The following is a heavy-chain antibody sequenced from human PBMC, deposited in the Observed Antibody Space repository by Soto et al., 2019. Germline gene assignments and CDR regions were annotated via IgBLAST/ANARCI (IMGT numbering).Heavy chain of an antibody. CDR2: TSCDGNNE. CDR3: AKDKGVFNWATSYFDY. Sequence: GGSLRLSCAVSGFTFSNYAMHWVRQAPGEGLEWVALTSCDGNNEYYTDSVKGRFTISRDNSKNTLFLQMNSPRPEDTAVYYCAKDKGVFNWATSYFDYWGQGALVTVSS. CDR1: GFTFSNYA. J-gene: IGHJ4*02. D-gene: IGHD1-1*01. V-gene: IGHV3-30*18.